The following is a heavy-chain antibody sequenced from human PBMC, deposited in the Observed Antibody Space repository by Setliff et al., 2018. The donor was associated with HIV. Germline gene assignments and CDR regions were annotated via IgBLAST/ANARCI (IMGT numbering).Heavy chain of an antibody. Sequence: PGGSLRLSCSTSGFDFSSYEMNWVRQAPGKGLEWVSYISSGGHTVYHADSVKGRFTISRDNAKNSLSLQMDGLRAEGTAIYYCARLNWGPWGPGTLVTVSS. CDR3: ARLNWGP. CDR2: ISSGGHTV. D-gene: IGHD7-27*01. CDR1: GFDFSSYE. V-gene: IGHV3-48*03. J-gene: IGHJ5*02.